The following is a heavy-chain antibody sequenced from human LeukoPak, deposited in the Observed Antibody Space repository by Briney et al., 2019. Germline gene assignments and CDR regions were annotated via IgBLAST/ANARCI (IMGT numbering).Heavy chain of an antibody. Sequence: PGGSLRLSCAASGFTFSNYGMHWVRQAPGKGLEWVAFIRYDGSNKYYADSVKGRFTISRDNSKNTLYLQMNSLRAEDTAVYYCAKDPNYYGSGSHWASYYFDYWGQGTLVTVSS. J-gene: IGHJ4*02. V-gene: IGHV3-30*02. D-gene: IGHD3-10*01. CDR2: IRYDGSNK. CDR3: AKDPNYYGSGSHWASYYFDY. CDR1: GFTFSNYG.